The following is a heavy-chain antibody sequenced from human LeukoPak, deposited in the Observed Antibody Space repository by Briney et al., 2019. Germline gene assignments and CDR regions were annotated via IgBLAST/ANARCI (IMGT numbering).Heavy chain of an antibody. CDR3: ARDLSYSSGCFDY. V-gene: IGHV3-21*01. CDR2: ISSSSSSYI. Sequence: PGGSLRLSCAASGFTFSSYGMHWVRQAPGKGLEWVSSISSSSSSYIYYADSVKGRFTISRDNAKNSLYLQMNSLRAEDTAVYYCARDLSYSSGCFDYWGQGTLVTVSS. CDR1: GFTFSSYG. D-gene: IGHD6-19*01. J-gene: IGHJ4*02.